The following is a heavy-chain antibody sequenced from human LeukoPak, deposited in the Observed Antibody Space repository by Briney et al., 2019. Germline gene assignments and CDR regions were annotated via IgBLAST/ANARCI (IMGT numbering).Heavy chain of an antibody. D-gene: IGHD1-26*01. V-gene: IGHV3-30-3*01. J-gene: IGHJ3*02. CDR3: ARSGIVGAPFDAFDI. CDR1: GFTFSSYA. CDR2: ISYDGSNK. Sequence: GGSLRLSCAASGFTFSSYAMHWVRQAPGKGLEWVAVISYDGSNKYYADSVKGRFTISRDKSKNTLYLQMNSLRAEDTAVYYCARSGIVGAPFDAFDIWGQGTMVTVSS.